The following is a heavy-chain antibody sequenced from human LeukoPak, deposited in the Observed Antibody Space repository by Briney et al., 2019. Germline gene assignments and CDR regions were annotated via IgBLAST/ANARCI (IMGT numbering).Heavy chain of an antibody. J-gene: IGHJ3*02. Sequence: TPGGSLRLSCEASGFTFKNAWMIWVRQAPGKGPEWVGRIKSTRDGGATEYAAPVKGRFTISRDDSKNTVYLQMSSLITDDTGVYYCARDLRFSNAFDIWGQGTMVTVSS. D-gene: IGHD3-10*01. V-gene: IGHV3-15*01. CDR2: IKSTRDGGAT. CDR1: GFTFKNAW. CDR3: ARDLRFSNAFDI.